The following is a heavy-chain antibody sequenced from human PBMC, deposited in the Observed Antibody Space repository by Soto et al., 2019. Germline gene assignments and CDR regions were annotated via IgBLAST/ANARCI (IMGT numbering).Heavy chain of an antibody. CDR3: ARIRMVATLRTRYYYGMDG. CDR2: INHSGST. D-gene: IGHD5-12*01. V-gene: IGHV4-34*01. Sequence: SQTTCLTCALDGGSFSDYYWTWIRQPPGKGLEWIGEINHSGSTNYNPSLKSRVTISVDTSKNQVVLTMTNMDPVDTATYYCARIRMVATLRTRYYYGMDGWGQGTTVTVSS. J-gene: IGHJ6*02. CDR1: GGSFSDYY.